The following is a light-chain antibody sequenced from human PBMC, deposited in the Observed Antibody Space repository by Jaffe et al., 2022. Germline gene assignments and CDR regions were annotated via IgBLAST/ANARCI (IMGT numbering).Light chain of an antibody. CDR1: QSVSGSY. V-gene: IGKV3-20*01. J-gene: IGKJ1*01. Sequence: EIVLTQSPGTLSLSPGERATLSCRASQSVSGSYLAWYQQRPGQAPRLLIYGASSRATGIPDRFSGSGSGTDFTLTISRLEPEDFAVYYCQQYGDSSWTFGQGTKVEIK. CDR3: QQYGDSSWT. CDR2: GAS.